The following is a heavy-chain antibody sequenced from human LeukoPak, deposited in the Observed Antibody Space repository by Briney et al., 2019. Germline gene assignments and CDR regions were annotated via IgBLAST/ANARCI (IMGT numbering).Heavy chain of an antibody. V-gene: IGHV1-69*13. CDR2: IIPIFGTA. D-gene: IGHD6-19*01. Sequence: SVKVSCKASGGTFSSYAISWVRQAPGQGLEWMGGIIPIFGTANYAQKFQGRVTITADESTSTAYMELSSLRSEDTAVYYCARARDVAVPYYYYYMDVWGKGTTVTISS. CDR3: ARARDVAVPYYYYYMDV. CDR1: GGTFSSYA. J-gene: IGHJ6*03.